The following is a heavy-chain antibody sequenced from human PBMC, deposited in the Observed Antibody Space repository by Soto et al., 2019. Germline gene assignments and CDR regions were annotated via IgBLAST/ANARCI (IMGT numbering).Heavy chain of an antibody. CDR1: GYSFTSYW. CDR2: IYPGDSDT. D-gene: IGHD2-2*03. J-gene: IGHJ4*02. Sequence: GESLKISCKGSGYSFTSYWIGWVRQMPGKGLEWMGIIYPGDSDTRYSPSFQGQVTISADKSISTAYLQWSSLKASDTAMYYCARANVGYCSSTSCYPDFDYWGQGTLVTVSS. V-gene: IGHV5-51*01. CDR3: ARANVGYCSSTSCYPDFDY.